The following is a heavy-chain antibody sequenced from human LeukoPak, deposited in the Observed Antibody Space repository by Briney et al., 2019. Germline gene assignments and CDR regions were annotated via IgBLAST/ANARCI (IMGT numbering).Heavy chain of an antibody. D-gene: IGHD6-13*01. CDR1: GGSFSSYY. V-gene: IGHV4-34*01. CDR2: INHSGST. J-gene: IGHJ4*02. Sequence: SETLSLTCAVYGGSFSSYYWSWIRQPPGKGLEWIGEINHSGSTNYNPSLKSRVTISVDTSKNQFSLKLSSVTAADTAVYYCARGDGRQQLVLVYWGQGTLVTVSS. CDR3: ARGDGRQQLVLVY.